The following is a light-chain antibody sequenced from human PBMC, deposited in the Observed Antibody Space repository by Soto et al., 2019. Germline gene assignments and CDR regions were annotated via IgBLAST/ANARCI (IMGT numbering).Light chain of an antibody. Sequence: SAKKTALLPCRASQSVSSYLAWYQQKPGQAPRLLIYGASTRATGIPARFSGSGSGTEFTLTISRLQSEDFAVYHCQQYHSSPSITFGQGTRLEIK. V-gene: IGKV3-15*01. CDR1: QSVSSY. J-gene: IGKJ5*01. CDR3: QQYHSSPSIT. CDR2: GAS.